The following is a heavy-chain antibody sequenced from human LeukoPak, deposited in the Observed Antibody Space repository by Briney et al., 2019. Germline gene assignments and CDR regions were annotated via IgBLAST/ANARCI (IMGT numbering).Heavy chain of an antibody. CDR1: GFTVNYNY. J-gene: IGHJ5*02. Sequence: QTGGSLRLSCAASGFTVNYNYMSLVRQAPGKGLEWVSVIYSGGSTYYADSVKGRFTISRDDSKNTVYLQMNSLRVEDTAVYYCARVKVGITYWFDPWGQGTLVTVSS. CDR2: IYSGGST. CDR3: ARVKVGITYWFDP. D-gene: IGHD1-26*01. V-gene: IGHV3-66*01.